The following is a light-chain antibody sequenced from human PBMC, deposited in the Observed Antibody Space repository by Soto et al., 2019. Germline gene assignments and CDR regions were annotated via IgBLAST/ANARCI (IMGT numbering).Light chain of an antibody. CDR2: GAS. Sequence: EIVLTQSPGTLSLSPGERATLSCRASQSVTSNYSAWYQQKPGQAPRLLIYGASTRATGIPDRFSGSGSGTDFTLTISRLEPEDFAVYYCQQYGSSPPLSFGGGTKVEIK. CDR3: QQYGSSPPLS. CDR1: QSVTSNY. V-gene: IGKV3-20*01. J-gene: IGKJ4*01.